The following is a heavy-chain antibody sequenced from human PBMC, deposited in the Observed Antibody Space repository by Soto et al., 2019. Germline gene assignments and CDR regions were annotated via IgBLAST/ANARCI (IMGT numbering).Heavy chain of an antibody. CDR1: GGSFSSGDYY. D-gene: IGHD4-17*01. CDR2: IYYTGST. CDR3: ARIHFGDEPSYYYYGMDV. V-gene: IGHV4-30-4*01. J-gene: IGHJ6*02. Sequence: QVQLQESGPGVVKPSQTLSLTCTVSGGSFSSGDYYWSWVRQPPGKGLEWIGYIYYTGSTFNNPSLKSRVSISIDTSKNQFSLKLSSVTAADTAVYYCARIHFGDEPSYYYYGMDVWGQGTTVTVSS.